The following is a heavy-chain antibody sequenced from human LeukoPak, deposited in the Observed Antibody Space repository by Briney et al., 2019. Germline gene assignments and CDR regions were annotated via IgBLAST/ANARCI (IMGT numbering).Heavy chain of an antibody. V-gene: IGHV3-49*04. Sequence: GGSLRLSCTASGFTFGDYAMSWVRQAPGKGLEWVGFIRSKAYGGTTEYAASVKGRFTISRDDSKSIAYLKMNSLKTEDTAVYYCTSQHGYWGQGTLVTVSS. CDR2: IRSKAYGGTT. CDR1: GFTFGDYA. CDR3: TSQHGY. J-gene: IGHJ4*02.